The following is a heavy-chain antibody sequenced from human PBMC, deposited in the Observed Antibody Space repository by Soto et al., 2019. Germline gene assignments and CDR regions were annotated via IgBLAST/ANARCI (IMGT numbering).Heavy chain of an antibody. Sequence: SQTLSLTCAISGDSVSSNSAIWNWIRQSPSRGLEWLGRTYYRSKWNDDYAVSVRSRINIKPDTSKNQFSLQLNSVAPEDTAVYYCARGRLGLCIFDIWGQGTKVTVS. J-gene: IGHJ3*02. CDR2: TYYRSKWND. V-gene: IGHV6-1*01. CDR3: ARGRLGLCIFDI. D-gene: IGHD6-19*01. CDR1: GDSVSSNSAI.